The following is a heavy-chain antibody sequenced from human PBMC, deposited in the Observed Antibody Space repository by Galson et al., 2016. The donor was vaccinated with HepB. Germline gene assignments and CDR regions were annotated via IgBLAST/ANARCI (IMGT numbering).Heavy chain of an antibody. CDR3: AKDGRIYCSSASCHDHFHD. V-gene: IGHV3-30*18. J-gene: IGHJ3*01. D-gene: IGHD2-2*01. CDR1: GFTFSSYG. Sequence: SLRLSCAASGFTFSSYGMHWVRQAPGKGLEWVAFISYDGSNKKYADSVKGRFTISRDNSKKTLYLQVNSLRAEDTAVYYCAKDGRIYCSSASCHDHFHDWGQGTMVTVSS. CDR2: ISYDGSNK.